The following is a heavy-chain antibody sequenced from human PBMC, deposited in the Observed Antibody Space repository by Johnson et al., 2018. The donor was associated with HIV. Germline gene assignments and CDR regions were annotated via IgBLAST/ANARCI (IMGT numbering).Heavy chain of an antibody. CDR3: ARDGRDMVTRGAFDI. J-gene: IGHJ3*02. V-gene: IGHV3-NL1*01. D-gene: IGHD5-18*01. CDR1: GFTFSSYG. Sequence: QVQLVESGGGVLQPGRSLRLSCAASGFTFSSYGMHWVRQAPGKGLEWVAVIFSVGNAYYADSVKGRFTISRDNSNNMVYLQMNSLRPEDTAVYYCARDGRDMVTRGAFDIWGQGTVVTVSS. CDR2: IFSVGNA.